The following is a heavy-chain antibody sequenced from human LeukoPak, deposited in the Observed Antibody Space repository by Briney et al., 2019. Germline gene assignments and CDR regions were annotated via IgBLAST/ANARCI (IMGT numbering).Heavy chain of an antibody. V-gene: IGHV3-30*02. CDR2: IRYDGSNK. CDR3: ARGGYCSSTSCYEGDENWFDP. CDR1: GFTFSSYG. J-gene: IGHJ5*02. Sequence: GGSLRLSCAASGFTFSSYGMHWVRQAPGKGLEWVAFIRYDGSNKYYADSVKGRFTISRDNSKNTLYLQMNSLRSEDTAVYYCARGGYCSSTSCYEGDENWFDPWGQGTLVTVSS. D-gene: IGHD2-2*01.